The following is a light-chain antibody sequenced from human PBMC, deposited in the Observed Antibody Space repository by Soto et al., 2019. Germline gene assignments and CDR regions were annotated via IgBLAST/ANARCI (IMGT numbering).Light chain of an antibody. CDR3: ALHMGSGIVV. J-gene: IGLJ3*02. V-gene: IGLV8-61*01. Sequence: QAVVTQEPSFSVSPGGTVTLTCGLSSGSVSTNNYPGWFQQTPGQAPRTLIYDTNIRSSGVPDRFSGSILGNKAALTNTGAQADDESDYYCALHMGSGIVVFGGGTKVTVL. CDR1: SGSVSTNNY. CDR2: DTN.